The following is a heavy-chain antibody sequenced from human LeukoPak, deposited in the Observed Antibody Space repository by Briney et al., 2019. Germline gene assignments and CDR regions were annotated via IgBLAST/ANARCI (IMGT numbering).Heavy chain of an antibody. D-gene: IGHD2-21*02. CDR2: IYYSGST. V-gene: IGHV4-59*12. CDR1: GGSISSYY. CDR3: ARDAACGGDCAGDAFDI. Sequence: SETLSLTCTVSGGSISSYYWSWIRQPPGKGLEWIGYIYYSGSTNYNPSLKSRVTISVDTSKNQFSLRLTSLTAADTAVYYCARDAACGGDCAGDAFDIWGQGTMVTVSS. J-gene: IGHJ3*02.